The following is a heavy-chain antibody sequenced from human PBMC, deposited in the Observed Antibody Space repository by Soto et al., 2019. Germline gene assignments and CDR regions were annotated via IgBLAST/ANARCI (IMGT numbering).Heavy chain of an antibody. V-gene: IGHV3-33*01. J-gene: IGHJ4*02. D-gene: IGHD6-6*01. CDR1: GFTFSSYG. CDR3: ARDAEVYSSSYFDY. CDR2: IWYDGSSK. Sequence: QVQLVESGGGVVQPGRSLRLSCAASGFTFSSYGMHWVRQAPGKGLEWVAVIWYDGSSKYYADSVEGRFTIARDNSKNTLYLEMNSLRAEDTAVYYCARDAEVYSSSYFDYWGQGTLVTVSS.